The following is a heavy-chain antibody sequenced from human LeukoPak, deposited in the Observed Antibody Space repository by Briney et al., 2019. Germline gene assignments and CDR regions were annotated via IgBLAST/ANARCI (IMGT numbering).Heavy chain of an antibody. CDR1: GGSISSYY. CDR3: ARGSYDSSGYNWFDP. V-gene: IGHV4-59*12. Sequence: PSETLSLTCTVSGGSISSYYWSWIRQPPGKGLEWIGYIYYSGSTNYNPSLKSRVTISVDTSKNQFSLKLSSVTAADTAVYYCARGSYDSSGYNWFDPWGQGTLVTVSS. J-gene: IGHJ5*02. CDR2: IYYSGST. D-gene: IGHD3-22*01.